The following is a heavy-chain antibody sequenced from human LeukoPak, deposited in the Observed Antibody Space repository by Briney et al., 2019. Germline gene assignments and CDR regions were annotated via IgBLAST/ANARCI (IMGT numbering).Heavy chain of an antibody. Sequence: SETLSLTCTVSGGSISSSSYYWGWIRQPPGKGLEWIGSIYYSGSTYYNPSLESRVTISLDTSKNQFSLKLSSVTAADTAIYYCARGESRGELLNYWGQGTLVTVSS. CDR2: IYYSGST. CDR1: GGSISSSSYY. V-gene: IGHV4-39*07. J-gene: IGHJ4*02. CDR3: ARGESRGELLNY. D-gene: IGHD1-7*01.